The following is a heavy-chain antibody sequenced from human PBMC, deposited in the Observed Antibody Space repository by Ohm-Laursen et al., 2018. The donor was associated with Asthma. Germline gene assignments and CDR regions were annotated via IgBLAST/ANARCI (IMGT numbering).Heavy chain of an antibody. CDR1: GFTFSSYS. J-gene: IGHJ4*02. D-gene: IGHD6-19*01. Sequence: SLRLSCTASGFTFSSYSMNWVRQAPGKGLEWVSSISSSSSYIYYADSVKGRFTISRDNAKNSLYLQMNSLRAEDTAVYYCARDAPPGAVARAVYWGQGTLVTVSS. CDR2: ISSSSSYI. V-gene: IGHV3-21*01. CDR3: ARDAPPGAVARAVY.